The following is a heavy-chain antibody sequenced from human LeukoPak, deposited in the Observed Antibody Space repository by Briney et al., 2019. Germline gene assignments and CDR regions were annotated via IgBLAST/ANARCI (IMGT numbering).Heavy chain of an antibody. V-gene: IGHV3-23*01. CDR2: INGDGSDT. D-gene: IGHD5-12*01. Sequence: GGSLRPSCAASGFTFSSSAMTWVRHTPGKGLEWVSAINGDGSDTIYTDPVKDRFTVSRDNSKNTLYLQMQSLRAEDTAVYYCAKGGGYAPLDYWGQGTLVSVSS. CDR1: GFTFSSSA. CDR3: AKGGGYAPLDY. J-gene: IGHJ4*02.